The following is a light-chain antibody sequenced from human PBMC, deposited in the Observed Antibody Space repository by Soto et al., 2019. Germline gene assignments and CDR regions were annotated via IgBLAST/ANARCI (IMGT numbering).Light chain of an antibody. CDR3: QQYGRSPWT. V-gene: IGKV3-20*01. J-gene: IGKJ1*01. Sequence: EIVLTQSPGTLSLSPGERVTLSCRASQSVSSSYLAWYQQKPGQAPRLLFYGASSRATGIPDRFSGSGSGTDFILTISRLEPDDFAVYYCQQYGRSPWTLGQGTKVEIK. CDR2: GAS. CDR1: QSVSSSY.